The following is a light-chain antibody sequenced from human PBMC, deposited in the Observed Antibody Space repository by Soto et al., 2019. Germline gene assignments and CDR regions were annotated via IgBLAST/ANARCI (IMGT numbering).Light chain of an antibody. CDR3: QQYNNWPPMYT. CDR1: QSVSSS. J-gene: IGKJ2*01. V-gene: IGKV3-15*01. Sequence: EIVMTQSPATLSVSPGERATLSCRARQSVSSSLAWYQQKPGQAPRLLIYGASTRATGIPARFSGSGSGTEFTLTISSLQSEDFAVYYCQQYNNWPPMYTFGQGTKLEIK. CDR2: GAS.